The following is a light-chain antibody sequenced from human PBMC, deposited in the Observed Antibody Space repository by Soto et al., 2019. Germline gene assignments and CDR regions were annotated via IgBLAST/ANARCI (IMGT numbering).Light chain of an antibody. CDR2: DVN. CDR1: SSDVGGYDF. J-gene: IGLJ1*01. V-gene: IGLV2-14*01. CDR3: SSYTSSHTRV. Sequence: QSVLTQPASVSGSPGQSITISCTGTSSDVGGYDFVSWYQHLPGKAPKLIIYDVNNRPSGLSNRFSGSKSGNTASLTISGLQTEDEADYYCSSYTSSHTRVFGTGTKVTV.